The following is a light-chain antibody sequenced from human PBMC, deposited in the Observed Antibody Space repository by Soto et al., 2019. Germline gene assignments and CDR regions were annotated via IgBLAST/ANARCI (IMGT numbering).Light chain of an antibody. Sequence: EVVLTQSPATLSLSPGERATLSCRASQSVSTDIAWYQQTPGQAPRLLIYRASTRATGIPARFSGSGSGTEFTLTISSLEPEDFAVYFCQQYDSSPTTFGQGTKVDIK. J-gene: IGKJ1*01. CDR2: RAS. CDR1: QSVSTD. V-gene: IGKV3-15*01. CDR3: QQYDSSPTT.